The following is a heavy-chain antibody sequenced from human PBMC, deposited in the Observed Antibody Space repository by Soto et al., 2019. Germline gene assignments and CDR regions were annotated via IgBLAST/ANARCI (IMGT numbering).Heavy chain of an antibody. V-gene: IGHV4-31*03. J-gene: IGHJ4*02. D-gene: IGHD6-6*01. CDR3: ARTSLPFSSSLHHDY. CDR2: IYYSGST. CDR1: GGSISSGGYY. Sequence: SETLSLTCTVSGGSISSGGYYWSWIRQHPGKGLEWIGYIYYSGSTYYNPSLKSRVTISVDTSKNQFSLKLSSVTAADTAVYYCARTSLPFSSSLHHDYWGQGTLVTVSS.